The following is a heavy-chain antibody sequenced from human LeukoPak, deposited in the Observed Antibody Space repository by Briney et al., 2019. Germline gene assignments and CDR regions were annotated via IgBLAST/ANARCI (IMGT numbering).Heavy chain of an antibody. CDR2: IYYSGST. J-gene: IGHJ6*03. CDR3: ARDYSGTDTGYYYYYMDV. CDR1: GGSISSSSYY. V-gene: IGHV4-39*07. Sequence: SETLSLTCTVSGGSISSSSYYWGWIRQPPGKGLEWIGSIYYSGSTYYNPSLKSRVTISVDTSKNQFSLKLSSVTAADTAVYYCARDYSGTDTGYYYYYMDVWGKGTTVTVSS. D-gene: IGHD1-26*01.